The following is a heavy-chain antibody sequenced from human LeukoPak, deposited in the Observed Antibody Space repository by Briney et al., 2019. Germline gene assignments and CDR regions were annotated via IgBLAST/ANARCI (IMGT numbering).Heavy chain of an antibody. CDR1: GFTFSGSA. V-gene: IGHV3-73*01. CDR3: TGEKEAYNFGLAYYYYYMDV. CDR2: IESGATNYAT. Sequence: GGSLRLSCAASGFTFSGSAMHWVRQAPGKGLEWAGQIESGATNYATAYAASVKGRFTISRDDSKHTAFLQMNILQTEDTAVYYCTGEKEAYNFGLAYYYYYMDVWGKGTTVTVSS. J-gene: IGHJ6*03. D-gene: IGHD1-1*01.